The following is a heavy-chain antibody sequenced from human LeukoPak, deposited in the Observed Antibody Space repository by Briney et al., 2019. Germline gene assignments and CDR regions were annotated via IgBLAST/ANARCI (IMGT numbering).Heavy chain of an antibody. CDR2: ISYDGSNK. V-gene: IGHV3-30*04. CDR3: ARGGWFGIAVAGPFDY. Sequence: QPGRSLRLSCAASGFTFSSYAMHWVRQAPGKGLEWVAVISYDGSNKYYADSVKGRFTISRDNSKNTLYLQMNSLRAEDTAVYYCARGGWFGIAVAGPFDYRGQGTLVTVSS. D-gene: IGHD6-19*01. J-gene: IGHJ4*02. CDR1: GFTFSSYA.